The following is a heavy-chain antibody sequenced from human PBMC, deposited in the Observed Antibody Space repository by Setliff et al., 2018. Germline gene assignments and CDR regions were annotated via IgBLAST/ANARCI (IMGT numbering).Heavy chain of an antibody. V-gene: IGHV4-34*01. CDR1: GGSFSGYY. CDR2: INHRGTT. CDR3: ARARSLDFDF. Sequence: SETLSLTCAVYGGSFSGYYWNWIRQAPGKGLEWIGEINHRGTTSYTPSLKGRVTISVDTSKNLFSLKLSSVTAADTAFYYCARARSLDFDFWGPGTLVTVSS. J-gene: IGHJ4*02.